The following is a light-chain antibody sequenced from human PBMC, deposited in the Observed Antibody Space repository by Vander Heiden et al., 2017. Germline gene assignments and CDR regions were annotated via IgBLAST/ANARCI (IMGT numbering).Light chain of an antibody. CDR3: QVWDSTTDHHV. J-gene: IGLJ1*01. Sequence: SYVLTQPPSASVAPGQTAKITCGGQNIGSKSVHWYQQRPGQAPVLVVYDDSDRPSGIPERFSGSNSGNAATLTISRVEAGDEADYYCQVWDSTTDHHVFATGTKVTVL. V-gene: IGLV3-21*02. CDR2: DDS. CDR1: NIGSKS.